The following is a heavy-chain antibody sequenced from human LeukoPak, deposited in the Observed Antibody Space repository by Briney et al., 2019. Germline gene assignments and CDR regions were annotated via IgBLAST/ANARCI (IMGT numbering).Heavy chain of an antibody. D-gene: IGHD5-18*01. J-gene: IGHJ6*04. Sequence: GGSLRLSCAASGFTFSSYSMNWVRQAPGKGLEWVSYISSSSSTIYYADSVRGRFTISRDNAKNSLYLQMNSLRAEDTAVYYCAKGGGGYRNGFSVWGKGTTVTVSS. V-gene: IGHV3-48*01. CDR2: ISSSSSTI. CDR3: AKGGGGYRNGFSV. CDR1: GFTFSSYS.